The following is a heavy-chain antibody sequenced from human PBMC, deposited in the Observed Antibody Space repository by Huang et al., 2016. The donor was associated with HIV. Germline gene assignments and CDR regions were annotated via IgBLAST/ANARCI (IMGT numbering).Heavy chain of an antibody. CDR1: TFNFGAYW. V-gene: IGHV3-7*01. CDR2: IKQDETEK. J-gene: IGHJ6*02. Sequence: VESGGRSVQPGGSIRLSCVGSTFNFGAYWLSWVRQPPGKGLEWVANIKQDETEKYYVDSVKGRFNISRDNAKKVLFLEMDALRGEDTAIYFCATKTAGMDIWGQGTTVIVSS. CDR3: ATKTAGMDI.